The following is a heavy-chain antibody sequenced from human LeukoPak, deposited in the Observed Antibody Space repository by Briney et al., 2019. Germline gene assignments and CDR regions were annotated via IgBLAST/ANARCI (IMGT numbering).Heavy chain of an antibody. CDR3: ATSTAAAGTD. V-gene: IGHV3-7*03. J-gene: IGHJ4*02. D-gene: IGHD6-13*01. Sequence: GGSLRLSCAASGFTFSNLWMSWVRQAPGKGLKWVANIKQDGSEKYYVDSVKGRFTISRDNAPNSLYLQMNSLRAEDTAIYYCATSTAAAGTDWGQGTLVTVSS. CDR1: GFTFSNLW. CDR2: IKQDGSEK.